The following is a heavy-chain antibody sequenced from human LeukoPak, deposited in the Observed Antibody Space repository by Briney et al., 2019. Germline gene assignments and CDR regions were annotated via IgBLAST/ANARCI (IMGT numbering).Heavy chain of an antibody. CDR1: GFTFSSYA. J-gene: IGHJ4*02. D-gene: IGHD3-22*01. V-gene: IGHV3-23*01. Sequence: GGSLRLSCAASGFTFSSYATSWVRQAPGKGLEWVSAISGSGGSTYYADSVKGRFTISRDNSKNTLYLQMNSLRAEDTAVYYCATPPLDSSGYYYAPFDYWGQGTLVTVSS. CDR2: ISGSGGST. CDR3: ATPPLDSSGYYYAPFDY.